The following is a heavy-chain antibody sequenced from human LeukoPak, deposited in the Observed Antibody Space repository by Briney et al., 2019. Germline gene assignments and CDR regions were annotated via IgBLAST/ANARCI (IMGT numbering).Heavy chain of an antibody. V-gene: IGHV3-21*01. J-gene: IGHJ2*01. CDR1: GFTFSSYN. D-gene: IGHD6-19*01. Sequence: GGSLRLSCAASGFTFSSYNMNWVRQAPGKGLEWVSSITSSSSYIYYADSVKGRFTISRDNAKSSLFLQMNSLRVEDTAVYYCARESGRSARYVWSSGWYFDLWGRGTLVTVSS. CDR2: ITSSSSYI. CDR3: ARESGRSARYVWSSGWYFDL.